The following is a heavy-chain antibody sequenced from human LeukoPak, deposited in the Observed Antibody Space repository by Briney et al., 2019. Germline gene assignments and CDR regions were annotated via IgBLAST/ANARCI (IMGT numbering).Heavy chain of an antibody. CDR3: ASTEGVTDKWLDP. Sequence: GGSLRLSCAASGFTFTTRGMHWVRQAPGKGPQWVAFAGNDGRIKYNENSVEGRFTISRDNSKNTLYLQMNSLRPEDTAVYYCASTEGVTDKWLDPWAQGTLVTVSS. V-gene: IGHV3-30*02. J-gene: IGHJ5*02. CDR2: AGNDGRIK. D-gene: IGHD2-8*01. CDR1: GFTFTTRG.